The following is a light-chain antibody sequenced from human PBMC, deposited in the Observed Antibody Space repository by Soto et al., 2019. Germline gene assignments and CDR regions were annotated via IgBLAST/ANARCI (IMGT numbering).Light chain of an antibody. CDR2: GAS. Sequence: DIQMTQSPSSLSASVGDTVTITCRASQDIINHLAWYRQRPGKVPNLLIYGASTLHSGVPSRFRGSGSGTHFTLTISSLQPEDVATYYCQNYHLALGTFGQGTRLEIK. CDR1: QDIINH. J-gene: IGKJ5*01. CDR3: QNYHLALGT. V-gene: IGKV1-27*01.